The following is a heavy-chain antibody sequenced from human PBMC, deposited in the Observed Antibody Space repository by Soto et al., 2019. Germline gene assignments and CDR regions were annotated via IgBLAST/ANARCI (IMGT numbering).Heavy chain of an antibody. D-gene: IGHD6-6*01. V-gene: IGHV1-69*06. Sequence: QVQLVQSGAEVKKPGSSVKVSCKASGGTFSSYAISWVRQAPGQGLEWMGGIISIFGTANYAQKFQVRVTITADKSTSTAYMELSSLRSEDTAVYYCARYSSSPPRDYYYYGMDVWGQGTTVTVSS. J-gene: IGHJ6*02. CDR3: ARYSSSPPRDYYYYGMDV. CDR2: IISIFGTA. CDR1: GGTFSSYA.